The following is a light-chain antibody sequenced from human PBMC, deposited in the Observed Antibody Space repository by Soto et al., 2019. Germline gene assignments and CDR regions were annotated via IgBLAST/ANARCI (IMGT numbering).Light chain of an antibody. CDR1: SSDVGGYNS. V-gene: IGLV2-11*01. CDR2: DVN. J-gene: IGLJ2*01. Sequence: QSALTQPRSVSESPGQSVTISCSGTSSDVGGYNSVSWYQQHPDKAPKLMIYDVNKRPSGVPERFSASRSGNTASLTISGLQADDEADYYCSSYAGTYGLVFGGGTKLTVL. CDR3: SSYAGTYGLV.